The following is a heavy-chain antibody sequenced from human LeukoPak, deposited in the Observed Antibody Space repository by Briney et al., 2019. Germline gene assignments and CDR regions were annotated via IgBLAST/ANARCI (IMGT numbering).Heavy chain of an antibody. Sequence: GGSLRLSCAASGFTFSSYEMNWVRQAPGKGLEWVSYISSSATTIYYADSVKGRFTISRDNAKNSLYLQMNSLRAEDTAVYYCAREGCSSTGCYDPWGQGTLVTVSS. J-gene: IGHJ5*02. D-gene: IGHD2-2*01. CDR3: AREGCSSTGCYDP. CDR1: GFTFSSYE. V-gene: IGHV3-48*03. CDR2: ISSSATTI.